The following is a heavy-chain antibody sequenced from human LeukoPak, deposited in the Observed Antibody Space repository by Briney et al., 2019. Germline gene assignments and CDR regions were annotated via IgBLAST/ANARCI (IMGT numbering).Heavy chain of an antibody. J-gene: IGHJ6*03. Sequence: SVKVSCKASGGTFSSYAISWVRQAPGQGLEWMGGIIPIFGTANYAQKFQGRVTITADESTSTAYMELSSLRAEDTAVYYCAKDLRGGTTYYYYMDVWGKGTTVTVSS. CDR1: GGTFSSYA. CDR3: AKDLRGGTTYYYYMDV. V-gene: IGHV1-69*13. CDR2: IIPIFGTA. D-gene: IGHD2/OR15-2a*01.